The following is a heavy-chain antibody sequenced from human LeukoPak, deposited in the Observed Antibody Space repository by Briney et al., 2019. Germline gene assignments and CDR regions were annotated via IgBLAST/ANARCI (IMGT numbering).Heavy chain of an antibody. V-gene: IGHV4-61*05. CDR2: ISYSGGT. CDR3: ACPDY. CDR1: GGSISSSSHY. Sequence: SETLSLTCTVSGGSISSSSHYWGWIRQPPGKGLEWIGQISYSGGTNYNPSLKSRVTISVDTSKNQFSLKLSSVTAADTAVYYCACPDYWGQGTLVTVSS. J-gene: IGHJ4*02.